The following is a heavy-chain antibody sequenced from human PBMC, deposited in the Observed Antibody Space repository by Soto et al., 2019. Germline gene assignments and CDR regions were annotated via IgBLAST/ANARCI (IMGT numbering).Heavy chain of an antibody. Sequence: GGSLRLSCAASGFTFSSYSMNWVRQAPGKGLEWVSSISSSSSYIYYADSVKGRFTISRDNAKNSLYLQMNSLRAEDTAVYYCARDSDILTGYYDAFDIWGQGTMVTVSS. CDR3: ARDSDILTGYYDAFDI. CDR2: ISSSSSYI. CDR1: GFTFSSYS. D-gene: IGHD3-9*01. V-gene: IGHV3-21*01. J-gene: IGHJ3*02.